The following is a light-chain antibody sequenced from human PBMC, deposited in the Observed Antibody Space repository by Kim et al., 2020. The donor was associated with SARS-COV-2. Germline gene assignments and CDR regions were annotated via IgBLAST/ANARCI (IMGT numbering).Light chain of an antibody. CDR2: QDN. CDR1: KLGDKY. J-gene: IGLJ2*01. CDR3: QAWDSSTAV. V-gene: IGLV3-1*01. Sequence: VSPGQTARLTCSGYKLGDKYACWYQQKPGQSPVLVIYQDNKRPSGIPERFSGSNSGNTATLTISGTQAMDEADYYCQAWDSSTAVFGGGTQLTVL.